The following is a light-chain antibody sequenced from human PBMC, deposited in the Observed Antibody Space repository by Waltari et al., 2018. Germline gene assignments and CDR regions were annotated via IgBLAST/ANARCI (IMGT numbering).Light chain of an antibody. CDR2: DAS. V-gene: IGKV3-11*01. Sequence: EIVLTQSPATLSLSPGERATLSCRASQSVSSYLAWYQQKPGKAPSLLIYDASNRATGIPARFSGSGSGTDFTLTISSLEPEDFAVYYCQQRSNWPPITFGQGTRLEIK. CDR3: QQRSNWPPIT. CDR1: QSVSSY. J-gene: IGKJ5*01.